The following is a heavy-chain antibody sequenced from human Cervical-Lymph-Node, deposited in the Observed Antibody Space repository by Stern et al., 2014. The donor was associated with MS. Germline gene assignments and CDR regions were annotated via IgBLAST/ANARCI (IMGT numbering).Heavy chain of an antibody. CDR3: AKGYSSSSALYYYYGMDV. V-gene: IGHV3-30*18. J-gene: IGHJ6*02. CDR1: GFTFSSYG. CDR2: ISYDGSNK. D-gene: IGHD6-6*01. Sequence: QVQLVESGGGVVQPGGSLRLSCAASGFTFSSYGMHWVRQAPGKGLEWVAIISYDGSNKYYGASVKGRFTISRDNSKNTLYLQMNSLRAEDTAVYYCAKGYSSSSALYYYYGMDVWGQGTTVTVSS.